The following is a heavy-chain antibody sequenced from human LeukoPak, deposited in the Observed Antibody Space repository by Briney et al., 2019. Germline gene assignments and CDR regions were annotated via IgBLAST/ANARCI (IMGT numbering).Heavy chain of an antibody. CDR1: GYTFTGYY. Sequence: ASVKVSCKASGYTFTGYYMHWVRQAPGQGLEWMGWINPNSGGTNYAQKFQGRVTMTRDTSISTAYMELSRLRSEDTAVYYCALSFGENYGDYVDYWGQGTLVTVSS. V-gene: IGHV1-2*02. D-gene: IGHD3-16*01. CDR2: INPNSGGT. CDR3: ALSFGENYGDYVDY. J-gene: IGHJ4*02.